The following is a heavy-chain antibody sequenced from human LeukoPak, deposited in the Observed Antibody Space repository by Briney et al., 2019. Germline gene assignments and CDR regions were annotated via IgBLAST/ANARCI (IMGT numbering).Heavy chain of an antibody. D-gene: IGHD1-14*01. V-gene: IGHV3-21*01. CDR2: ISSSSSYI. J-gene: IGHJ4*02. CDR3: ARDSHGSYYFDY. Sequence: GGSLRLSCAASGFTFSSYSMNWVRQAPGKGLEWVSSISSSSSYIYYADSVKGRFTISRDNAKNSLYLQMNSLRAEDTAVYYCARDSHGSYYFDYWGQGTLVTVSS. CDR1: GFTFSSYS.